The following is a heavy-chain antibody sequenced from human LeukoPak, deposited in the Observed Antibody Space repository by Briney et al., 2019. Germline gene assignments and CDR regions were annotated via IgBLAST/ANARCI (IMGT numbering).Heavy chain of an antibody. CDR3: ARVLLHGDYGGDLGY. Sequence: PGGSLRLSCAVSGFTFSSYSMNWVRQAPGKGLEWVAYISGTSSTILYADSLKGRFTISRDNAKNSLYLQMNSLRAEDTAVYYCARVLLHGDYGGDLGYWGQGTLVTVSS. CDR1: GFTFSSYS. V-gene: IGHV3-48*01. D-gene: IGHD4-17*01. CDR2: ISGTSSTI. J-gene: IGHJ4*02.